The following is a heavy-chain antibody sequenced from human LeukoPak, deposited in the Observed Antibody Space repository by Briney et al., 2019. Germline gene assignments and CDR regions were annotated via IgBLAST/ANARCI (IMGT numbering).Heavy chain of an antibody. CDR2: IYYSGST. CDR1: GGSISSFY. J-gene: IGHJ5*02. CDR3: ARGYYYDSSWDWFDP. V-gene: IGHV4-59*08. D-gene: IGHD3-22*01. Sequence: SETLSLTRTVSGGSISSFYWSWIRQPPGKGLEWIGYIYYSGSTNYNPSLKSRVTISVDTSKNQFSLKLSSVTAADTAVYYCARGYYYDSSWDWFDPWGQGTLVTVSS.